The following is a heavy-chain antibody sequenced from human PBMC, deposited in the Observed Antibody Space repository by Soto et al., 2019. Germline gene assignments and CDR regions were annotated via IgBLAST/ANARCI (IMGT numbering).Heavy chain of an antibody. CDR3: ARGSYGKYFQH. Sequence: EVQLVETGGGLIQPGGSLRLSCAASGFTFSSYSMNWVRQAPGKGLEWVSSISSSSSYIYYADSVKGRFTISRDNAKNSLYLQMNSLRAEDTAVYYCARGSYGKYFQHWGQGTLVTVSS. J-gene: IGHJ1*01. D-gene: IGHD1-26*01. CDR2: ISSSSSYI. CDR1: GFTFSSYS. V-gene: IGHV3-21*01.